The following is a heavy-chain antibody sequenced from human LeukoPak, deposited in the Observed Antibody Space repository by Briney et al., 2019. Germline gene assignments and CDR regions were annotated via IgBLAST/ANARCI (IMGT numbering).Heavy chain of an antibody. CDR3: SRDLAAAGTNRAVAFDY. CDR1: GFTFSSNW. J-gene: IGHJ4*02. CDR2: IKQDGSEK. Sequence: GGTLRLSCAASGFTFSSNWMSWVCHAPGKGLGWVSNIKQDGSEKNYVDSVKGRFTISRDNAKNSLYLQTNSLRAEDTAVYYCSRDLAAAGTNRAVAFDYWGQGTLVTVSS. D-gene: IGHD6-13*01. V-gene: IGHV3-7*01.